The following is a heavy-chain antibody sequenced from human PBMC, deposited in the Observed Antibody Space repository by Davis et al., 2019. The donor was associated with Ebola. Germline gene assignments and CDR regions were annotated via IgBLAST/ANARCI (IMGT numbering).Heavy chain of an antibody. D-gene: IGHD4-17*01. CDR3: ATGVLGDYVYYYYGMDV. CDR1: GGSFSGYY. J-gene: IGHJ6*02. V-gene: IGHV4-34*01. CDR2: INHSGST. Sequence: MPSETLSLTCAVYGGSFSGYYWSWIRQPPGKGLEWIGEINHSGSTNYNPSLKSRVTISVDTSKNQFSLKLSSATAADTAVYYCATGVLGDYVYYYYGMDVWGQGTTVTVSS.